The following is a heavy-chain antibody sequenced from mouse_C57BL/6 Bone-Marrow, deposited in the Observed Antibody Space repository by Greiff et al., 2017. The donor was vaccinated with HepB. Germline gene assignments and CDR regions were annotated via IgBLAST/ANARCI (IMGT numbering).Heavy chain of an antibody. CDR2: INPSNGGT. CDR3: ARSLYYYGSSYWYFDV. Sequence: QVQLKQPGTELVKPGASVKLSCKASGYTFTSYWMHWVKQRPGQGLEWIGNINPSNGGTNYNEKFKSKATLTVDKSSSTAYMQLSSLTSEDSAVYYCARSLYYYGSSYWYFDVWGTGTTVTVSS. D-gene: IGHD1-1*01. V-gene: IGHV1-53*01. J-gene: IGHJ1*03. CDR1: GYTFTSYW.